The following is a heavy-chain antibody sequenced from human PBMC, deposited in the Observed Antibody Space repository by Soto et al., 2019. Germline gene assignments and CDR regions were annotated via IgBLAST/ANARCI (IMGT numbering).Heavy chain of an antibody. Sequence: SVKVSCKASGGTFNNYPITWVRQAPGEGLEWMGGSIPIFGTANYAQKFQGRVTISVDESTSTAYMELSSLRSEDTAVYYCARGRGYSGDDHCYYFDMDVWGQGTTVTVSS. V-gene: IGHV1-69*13. J-gene: IGHJ6*02. CDR2: SIPIFGTA. CDR1: GGTFNNYP. CDR3: ARGRGYSGDDHCYYFDMDV. D-gene: IGHD5-12*01.